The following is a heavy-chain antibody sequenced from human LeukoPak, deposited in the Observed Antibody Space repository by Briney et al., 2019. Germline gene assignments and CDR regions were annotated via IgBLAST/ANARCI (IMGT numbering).Heavy chain of an antibody. D-gene: IGHD6-19*01. CDR2: IYYSGST. CDR3: ARVYSSGWYVDY. Sequence: SGTLSLTCTVSGGSISRNYWSWIRQPPGKGLEWIGYIYYSGSTNYNPSLKSRVTISVDTSKNQFSLKLSSVTAADTAVYYCARVYSSGWYVDYWGQGTLVTVSS. J-gene: IGHJ4*02. CDR1: GGSISRNY. V-gene: IGHV4-59*08.